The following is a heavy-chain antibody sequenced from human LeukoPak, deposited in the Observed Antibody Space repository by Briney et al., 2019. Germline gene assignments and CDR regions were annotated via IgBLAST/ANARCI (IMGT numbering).Heavy chain of an antibody. CDR1: GYTFTGYY. CDR3: ARVTMIVVARDPFDY. V-gene: IGHV1-2*02. Sequence: AASVKVSCKASGYTFTGYYMHWVRQAPGQGLEWMGWINPNSGGTNYAQKFQGRVTMTRDTSISTAYMELSRLRSDDTAVYYCARVTMIVVARDPFDYWGQGTLATVSS. J-gene: IGHJ4*02. D-gene: IGHD3-22*01. CDR2: INPNSGGT.